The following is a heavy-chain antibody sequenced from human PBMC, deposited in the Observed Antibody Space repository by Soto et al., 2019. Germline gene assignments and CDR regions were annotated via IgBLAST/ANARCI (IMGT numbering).Heavy chain of an antibody. V-gene: IGHV1-18*01. Sequence: QVPLVQSGAEVKKPGASVKVSCTGSGYAFTTYGITWVRQAPGQGLEWMGWISAHNGNTNYAQKLQGRVTVTRDTSTSTAYMELRSLRSDDTAVYYCARGRYGDYWGQGALVTVSS. J-gene: IGHJ4*02. CDR2: ISAHNGNT. CDR1: GYAFTTYG. CDR3: ARGRYGDY. D-gene: IGHD1-1*01.